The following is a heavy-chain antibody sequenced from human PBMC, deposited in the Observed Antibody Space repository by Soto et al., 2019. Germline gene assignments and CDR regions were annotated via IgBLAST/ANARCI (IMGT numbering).Heavy chain of an antibody. CDR3: ARGNDFWSGYYYFDY. J-gene: IGHJ4*02. CDR2: IYYSGGT. D-gene: IGHD3-3*01. CDR1: GGSISSYY. Sequence: SETLSLTCTVSGGSISSYYWSWIRQPPGKGLEWIGYIYYSGGTNYNPSLKSRVTISVDTSKNQFSLKLSSVTAADTAVYYCARGNDFWSGYYYFDYWGQGTLVNVSS. V-gene: IGHV4-59*01.